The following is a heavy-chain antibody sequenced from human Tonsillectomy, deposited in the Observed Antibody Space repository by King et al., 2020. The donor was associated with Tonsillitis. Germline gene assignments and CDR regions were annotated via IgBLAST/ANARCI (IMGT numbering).Heavy chain of an antibody. CDR3: AKDHTNFGVVIPYYFDY. CDR1: GLIFSSYA. J-gene: IGHJ4*02. V-gene: IGHV3-23*04. Sequence: VQLVESGGGLVQPGGSLRLSCAASGLIFSSYAMSWVRQAPGKGLEWVSAISGGGGSTYYADSVKGRFTISRDNSKNTLYLQMNSLRAEDTAVYYCAKDHTNFGVVIPYYFDYWGQGTLVTVSS. CDR2: ISGGGGST. D-gene: IGHD3-3*01.